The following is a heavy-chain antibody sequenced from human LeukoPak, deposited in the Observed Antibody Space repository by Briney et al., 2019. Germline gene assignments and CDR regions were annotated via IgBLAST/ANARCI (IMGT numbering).Heavy chain of an antibody. CDR3: ARRSSLDVRAAFGD. V-gene: IGHV4-38-2*01. CDR1: GYSIRSGFW. D-gene: IGHD3-3*01. J-gene: IGHJ4*02. Sequence: SSETLSLTCVVSGYSIRSGFWWSWIRQPPGQGLEWIGSIYHSGSTYYNPSLRSRVTISVDTSKNWLSLKLTSVTAADTAVYFCARRSSLDVRAAFGDWGQGSLVTVSS. CDR2: IYHSGST.